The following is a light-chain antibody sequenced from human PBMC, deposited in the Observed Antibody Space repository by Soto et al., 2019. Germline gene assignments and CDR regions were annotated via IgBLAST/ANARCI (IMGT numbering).Light chain of an antibody. CDR3: QQYNYWPRT. Sequence: EIVMTQSPATLSVSPGERATLSCRASQSVTVNLAWYQQKPGQAPRLLIYNTSTRATGIPARFSGSGSGTEFTPTISILQSEDFAVYYCQQYNYWPRTFGQGTKVEIK. CDR1: QSVTVN. J-gene: IGKJ1*01. CDR2: NTS. V-gene: IGKV3-15*01.